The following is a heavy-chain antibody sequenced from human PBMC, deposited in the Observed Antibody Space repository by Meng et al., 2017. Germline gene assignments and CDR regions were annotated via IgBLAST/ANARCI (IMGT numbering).Heavy chain of an antibody. Sequence: GESLKISCAASGFTFSSYAMSWVRQAPGKGLEWVSAISGSGGSTYYADSVKGRFTISRDNSKNTLYLQMNSLRAEDTAVYYCAKDWAAVTARYFDYWGQGTLVTVSS. D-gene: IGHD6-13*01. CDR3: AKDWAAVTARYFDY. J-gene: IGHJ4*02. V-gene: IGHV3-23*01. CDR2: ISGSGGST. CDR1: GFTFSSYA.